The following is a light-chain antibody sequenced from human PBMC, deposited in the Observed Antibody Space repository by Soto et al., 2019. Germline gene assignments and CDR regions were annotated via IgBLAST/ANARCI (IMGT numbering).Light chain of an antibody. V-gene: IGLV2-23*01. J-gene: IGLJ3*02. CDR2: EGF. CDR1: SSDVGGSGL. Sequence: QSALTQPASVSGSPGQSITISCTGTSSDVGGSGLVSWYQFHPGKAPKLLIFEGFKRPSGVSNRFSGSKSGSTASLTISGLQAEDEADYYCCSYAGRSTSDVLFGGGTKLTVL. CDR3: CSYAGRSTSDVL.